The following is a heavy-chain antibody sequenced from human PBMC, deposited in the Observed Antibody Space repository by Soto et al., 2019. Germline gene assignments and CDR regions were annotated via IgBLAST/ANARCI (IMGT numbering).Heavy chain of an antibody. CDR2: IYYSGST. CDR3: ARDLYDYGGNGWFDP. V-gene: IGHV4-59*01. CDR1: GGSISSYY. D-gene: IGHD4-17*01. Sequence: QVQLQESGPGLVKPSETLSLTCTVSGGSISSYYWSWIRQPPGKGLEWIGYIYYSGSTNYNPTLKRRVTISVDTSKNQFSRKLSSVTAADTAVYYCARDLYDYGGNGWFDPWGQGTLVTVSS. J-gene: IGHJ5*02.